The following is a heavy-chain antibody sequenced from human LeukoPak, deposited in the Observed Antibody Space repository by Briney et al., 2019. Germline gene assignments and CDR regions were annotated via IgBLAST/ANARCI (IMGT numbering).Heavy chain of an antibody. D-gene: IGHD3-10*01. V-gene: IGHV3-21*01. CDR1: GFTFIDYS. J-gene: IGHJ3*02. Sequence: PGGSLRLSCAASGFTFIDYSVNWVRQAPGKGLVRVSSISSSSSYIFYADSLKGRFTISRDNAKNSLYLQMNSLRAEDTAVYYCARLRDYFTHAFDIWGQGTMVTVSS. CDR3: ARLRDYFTHAFDI. CDR2: ISSSSSYI.